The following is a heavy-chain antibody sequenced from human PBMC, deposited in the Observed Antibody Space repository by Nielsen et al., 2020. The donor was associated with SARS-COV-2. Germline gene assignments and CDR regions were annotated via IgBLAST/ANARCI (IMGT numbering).Heavy chain of an antibody. CDR3: ASQLSGYFDY. CDR1: GGSISSSSYY. D-gene: IGHD5-18*01. J-gene: IGHJ4*02. Sequence: ESLKISCTVSGGSISSSSYYWSWIRQPPGKGLEWIGSIYYSGSTYYNPSLKSRVTISVDTSKNQFSLKLSSVTAADTAVYYCASQLSGYFDYWGQGTLVTVSS. V-gene: IGHV4-39*07. CDR2: IYYSGST.